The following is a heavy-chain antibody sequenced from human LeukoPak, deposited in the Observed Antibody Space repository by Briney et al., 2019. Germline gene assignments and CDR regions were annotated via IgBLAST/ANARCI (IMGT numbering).Heavy chain of an antibody. J-gene: IGHJ4*02. V-gene: IGHV1-69*05. CDR1: GGTFSSYA. D-gene: IGHD3-10*01. CDR3: ARDGYYGSGSRSFDY. CDR2: IIPIFGTA. Sequence: ASVKVSCKASGGTFSSYAISWVRQAPGQGLEWMGGIIPIFGTANYAQKFQGRVTITTDESTSTAYMELSSLRSEDTAVYYCARDGYYGSGSRSFDYWGQGTLVTVSS.